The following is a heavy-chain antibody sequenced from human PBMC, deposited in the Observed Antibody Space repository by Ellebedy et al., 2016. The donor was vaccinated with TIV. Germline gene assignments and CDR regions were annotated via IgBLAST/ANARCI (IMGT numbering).Heavy chain of an antibody. CDR1: GFTFSDYA. J-gene: IGHJ5*02. CDR3: AREGVIVGASGFDH. D-gene: IGHD2/OR15-2a*01. CDR2: ISRYDGANT. Sequence: GESLKISCAASGFTFSDYALNWVRQAPGKGLEWVSAISRYDGANTYFANSVKGRFTIARDNSENTVYLQMNSLRADDTAIYYCAREGVIVGASGFDHWGQGTQVTVSS. V-gene: IGHV3-23*01.